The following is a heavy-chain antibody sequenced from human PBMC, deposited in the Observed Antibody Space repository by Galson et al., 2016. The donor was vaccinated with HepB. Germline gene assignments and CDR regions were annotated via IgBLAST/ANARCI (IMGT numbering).Heavy chain of an antibody. J-gene: IGHJ4*02. D-gene: IGHD3-10*01. Sequence: SLRLSCAASGFTFTFYAMTWVRQAPGKGLEWLSSIAGLGGGIYYADSVKGRFAISRDNSKNTLYLEMNNLRAEDTAVYYCAKYSGWGTRNFDYWGQGTLVTVSS. CDR2: IAGLGGGI. V-gene: IGHV3-23*01. CDR3: AKYSGWGTRNFDY. CDR1: GFTFTFYA.